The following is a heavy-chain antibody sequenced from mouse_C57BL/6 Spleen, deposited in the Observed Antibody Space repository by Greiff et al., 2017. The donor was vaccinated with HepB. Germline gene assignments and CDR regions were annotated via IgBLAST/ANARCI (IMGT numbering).Heavy chain of an antibody. CDR1: GFTFSDYG. V-gene: IGHV5-17*01. D-gene: IGHD1-1*01. J-gene: IGHJ2*01. Sequence: EVNVVESGGGLVKPGGSLKLSCAASGFTFSDYGMHWVRQAPEKGLEWVAYISSGSSTIYYADTVKGRFTISRDNAKNTLFLQMTSLRSEDTAMYYCARKSYYGSSPFDYWGQGTTLTVSS. CDR3: ARKSYYGSSPFDY. CDR2: ISSGSSTI.